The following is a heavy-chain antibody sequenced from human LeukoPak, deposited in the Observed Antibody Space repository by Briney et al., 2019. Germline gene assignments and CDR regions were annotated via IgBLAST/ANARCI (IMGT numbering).Heavy chain of an antibody. CDR3: ARHKRSGIVVDGYYFDY. CDR1: GGSISSSSYY. Sequence: PSETLSLTCTVSGGSISSSSYYWGWIRQPPGKGLEWIGSIYYSGSTYYNPSLKSRVTISVDTSKNQFSLKLSSVTAADTAMYYCARHKRSGIVVDGYYFDYWGQGTLVTVSS. V-gene: IGHV4-39*01. J-gene: IGHJ4*02. D-gene: IGHD3-22*01. CDR2: IYYSGST.